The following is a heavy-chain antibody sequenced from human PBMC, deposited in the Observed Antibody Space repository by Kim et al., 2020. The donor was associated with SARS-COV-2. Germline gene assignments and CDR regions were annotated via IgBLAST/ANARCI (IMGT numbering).Heavy chain of an antibody. V-gene: IGHV3-30*02. D-gene: IGHD3-22*01. Sequence: SVKGRFTISRDNSKNTLYLQMNSLRAEDTAVYYCAKEAEYYDSQFIAFDIWGQGTMVTVSS. CDR3: AKEAEYYDSQFIAFDI. J-gene: IGHJ3*02.